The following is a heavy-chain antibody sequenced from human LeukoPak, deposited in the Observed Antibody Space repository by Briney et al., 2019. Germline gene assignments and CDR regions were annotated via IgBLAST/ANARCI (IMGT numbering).Heavy chain of an antibody. V-gene: IGHV3-7*01. J-gene: IGHJ6*02. D-gene: IGHD3-22*01. Sequence: PGGSLRLSCAASGFTFSSYWMSWVRQAPGKGLEWVANIKQDGSEKYYVDSVKGRFTISRDNAKNSLYLQMNSLRAEDTAVYYCAREDSSGYTYYYYGMDVWGQGTTVTVSS. CDR2: IKQDGSEK. CDR1: GFTFSSYW. CDR3: AREDSSGYTYYYYGMDV.